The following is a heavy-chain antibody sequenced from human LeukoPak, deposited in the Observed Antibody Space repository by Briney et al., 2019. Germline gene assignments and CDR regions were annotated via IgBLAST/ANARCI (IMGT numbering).Heavy chain of an antibody. CDR1: GFTFSSYA. Sequence: PGGSLRLSFAASGFTFSSYAMSWVRQAPGKGLEWVSAISGSGGSTYYADSVKGRFTISRDNSKNTLYLQMNSLRAEDTAVYYCAKSGTNSGSYFDYWGQGTLVTVSS. J-gene: IGHJ4*02. D-gene: IGHD1-26*01. CDR3: AKSGTNSGSYFDY. V-gene: IGHV3-23*01. CDR2: ISGSGGST.